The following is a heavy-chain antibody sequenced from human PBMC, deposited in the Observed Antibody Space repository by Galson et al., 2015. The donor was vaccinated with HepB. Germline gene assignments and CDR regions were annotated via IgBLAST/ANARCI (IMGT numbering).Heavy chain of an antibody. D-gene: IGHD2-15*01. CDR3: ASYCSGGSCYFRDAFDI. CDR1: GFTFSHYI. Sequence: SLRLSCAASGFTFSHYIMNWVRQSPGKGLEWVSSISSSSSYIYYADSVKGRFTISRDNAKNSLYLQMNSLRAEDTAVYYCASYCSGGSCYFRDAFDIWGQGTMVTVSS. J-gene: IGHJ3*02. V-gene: IGHV3-21*01. CDR2: ISSSSSYI.